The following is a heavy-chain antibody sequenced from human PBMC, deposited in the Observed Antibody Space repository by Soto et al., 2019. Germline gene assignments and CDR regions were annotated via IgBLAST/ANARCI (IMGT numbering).Heavy chain of an antibody. CDR3: ASSHAGAHITAAVH. D-gene: IGHD6-13*01. CDR2: IYHTGST. CDR1: GGSISSGGYS. Sequence: CAVSGGSISSGGYSWSWIRQPPGKGLEWIGYIYHTGSTYYNPSLKSRVTKSVDRSKNQFSLKLSSVTAADTAVYYCASSHAGAHITAAVHWGQGTLVTAPQ. J-gene: IGHJ4*02. V-gene: IGHV4-30-2*01.